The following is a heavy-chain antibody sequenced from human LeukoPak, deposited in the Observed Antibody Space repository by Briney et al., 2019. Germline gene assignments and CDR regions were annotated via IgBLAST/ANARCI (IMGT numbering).Heavy chain of an antibody. V-gene: IGHV3-23*01. J-gene: IGHJ4*02. Sequence: PGGSLRLSYTASGFTFSNYAMSWVRQAPGKGLEWVSTPSVSGSSTYYADSVKGRFTISRDNSKNRLYLQMNSLRAEDTAVYYCAKDDYRGGYFDYWGQGTLVTVSS. CDR2: PSVSGSST. CDR3: AKDDYRGGYFDY. CDR1: GFTFSNYA. D-gene: IGHD1-26*01.